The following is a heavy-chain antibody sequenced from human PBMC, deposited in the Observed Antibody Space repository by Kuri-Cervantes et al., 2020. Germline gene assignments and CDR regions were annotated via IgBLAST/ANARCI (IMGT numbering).Heavy chain of an antibody. D-gene: IGHD3-22*01. V-gene: IGHV1-2*02. CDR3: ARGSYYDSSGYYY. Sequence: ASVKVSCKASGYMFTGYYMHWVRQAPGQGLEWMGWINPDSGGTNYAQKFQGRVTMTRNTSISTAYMELSSLRSEDTAVYYCARGSYYDSSGYYYWGQGTLVTVSS. J-gene: IGHJ4*02. CDR1: GYMFTGYY. CDR2: INPDSGGT.